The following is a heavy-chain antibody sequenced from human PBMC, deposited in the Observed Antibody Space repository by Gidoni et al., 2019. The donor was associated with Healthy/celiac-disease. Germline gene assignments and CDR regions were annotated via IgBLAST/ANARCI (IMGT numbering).Heavy chain of an antibody. J-gene: IGHJ4*02. CDR2: ISYDGSNK. CDR1: GFTFSSYA. Sequence: QVQLVESGGGVVQPGSSLRLSCAASGFTFSSYAMHWVRQAPGKGLEWVAVISYDGSNKYYADSVKGRFTISRDNSKNTLYLQMNSLRAEDTAVYYCAREENLGYFDYWGQGTLVTVSS. CDR3: AREENLGYFDY. D-gene: IGHD7-27*01. V-gene: IGHV3-30-3*01.